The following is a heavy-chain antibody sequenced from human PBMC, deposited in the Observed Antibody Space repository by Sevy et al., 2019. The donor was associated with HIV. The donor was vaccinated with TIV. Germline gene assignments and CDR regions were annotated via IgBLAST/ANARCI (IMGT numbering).Heavy chain of an antibody. J-gene: IGHJ6*02. CDR1: GFTFSSYD. Sequence: GGSLRLSCVASGFTFSSYDMHWVRQVTGKGLEWVSGVGPAGDPFYPGSVKGRFTNSREKAKNSFYLQMNSLRAGDTAVYYCARSGGYSDYGMDVWGQGTTVTVSS. CDR2: VGPAGDP. V-gene: IGHV3-13*05. D-gene: IGHD5-12*01. CDR3: ARSGGYSDYGMDV.